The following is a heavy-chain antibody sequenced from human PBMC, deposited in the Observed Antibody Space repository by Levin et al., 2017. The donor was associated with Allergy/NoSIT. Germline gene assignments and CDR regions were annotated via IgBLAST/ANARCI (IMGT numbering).Heavy chain of an antibody. CDR1: GFTFSSYG. V-gene: IGHV3-30*18. D-gene: IGHD1-26*01. CDR2: ISYDGSNK. J-gene: IGHJ6*02. Sequence: GGSLRLSCAASGFTFSSYGMHWVRQAPGKGLEWVAVISYDGSNKYYANSVKGRFTISRDNSKNTLYLQMNSLRAEDTAVYYCAKDLGRRELRGGYYYYYGMDVWGQGTTVTVSS. CDR3: AKDLGRRELRGGYYYYYGMDV.